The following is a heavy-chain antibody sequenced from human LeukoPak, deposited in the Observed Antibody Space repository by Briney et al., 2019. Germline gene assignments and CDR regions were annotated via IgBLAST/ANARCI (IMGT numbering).Heavy chain of an antibody. CDR2: ST. CDR3: ARARGTVTTRGSGKYYFDY. V-gene: IGHV4-39*02. J-gene: IGHJ4*02. Sequence: STYYNPSLTSRVTISVDTSNNQFSLNLSSVTAADTAVYYCARARGTVTTRGSGKYYFDYWGQGTLVTVST. D-gene: IGHD4-17*01.